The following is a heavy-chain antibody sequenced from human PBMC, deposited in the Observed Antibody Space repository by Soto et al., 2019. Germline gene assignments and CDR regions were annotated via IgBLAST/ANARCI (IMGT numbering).Heavy chain of an antibody. J-gene: IGHJ6*02. CDR1: GYTFTSYG. V-gene: IGHV1-18*01. Sequence: QVQLVQSGAEVKKPGASVKVSCKASGYTFTSYGITWVRQAPGQGLEWMGWISGYNGITNYAQKLQGRVTMTTDTSTSTAYIELRSLRSDDTAVYYCARDPTIFGVVQNYGMDVWGQGTTVTVSS. CDR2: ISGYNGIT. D-gene: IGHD3-3*01. CDR3: ARDPTIFGVVQNYGMDV.